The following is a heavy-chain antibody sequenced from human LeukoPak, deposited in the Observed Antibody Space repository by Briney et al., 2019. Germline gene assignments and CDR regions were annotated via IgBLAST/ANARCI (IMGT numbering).Heavy chain of an antibody. CDR2: ISTNTGNP. J-gene: IGHJ4*02. Sequence: ASVKVSCKASGYTFTRYDINWVRQATGQGLEWMGWISTNTGNPTYAQGFTGRFVFSLDTSVSTAYLQISSLKAEDTAVYYCARDRLRAAAGQRVFDYWGQGTLVTVSS. D-gene: IGHD6-13*01. V-gene: IGHV7-4-1*02. CDR1: GYTFTRYD. CDR3: ARDRLRAAAGQRVFDY.